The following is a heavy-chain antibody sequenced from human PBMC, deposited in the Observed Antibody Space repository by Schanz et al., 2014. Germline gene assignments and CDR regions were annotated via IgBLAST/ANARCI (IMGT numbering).Heavy chain of an antibody. D-gene: IGHD2-21*02. CDR3: ARPSDSSWYMDV. CDR2: ISSSSRYI. Sequence: EVRLVESGGGLVKPGGSLRLSCAASGFTFSTYYMNWVRQAPGKGLEWVSSISSSSRYISYADSVKGRFTISRDNAKNSLYLQMNSLRAEDTAVYYCARPSDSSWYMDVWGKGTTVTVSS. V-gene: IGHV3-21*02. CDR1: GFTFSTYY. J-gene: IGHJ6*03.